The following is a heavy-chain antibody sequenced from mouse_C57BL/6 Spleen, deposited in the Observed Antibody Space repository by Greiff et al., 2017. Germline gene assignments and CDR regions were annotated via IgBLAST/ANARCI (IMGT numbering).Heavy chain of an antibody. V-gene: IGHV5-17*01. CDR2: ISSGSSTI. J-gene: IGHJ4*01. CDR3: ARLGITKAMDY. CDR1: GFTFSDYG. D-gene: IGHD2-4*01. Sequence: EVKLVESGGGLVKPGGSLKLSCAASGFTFSDYGMHWVRQAPEKGLEWVAYISSGSSTIYYADTVKGRFTISRDNAKNTLFLQMTSLRSEDTAMYYCARLGITKAMDYWGQGTSVTVSS.